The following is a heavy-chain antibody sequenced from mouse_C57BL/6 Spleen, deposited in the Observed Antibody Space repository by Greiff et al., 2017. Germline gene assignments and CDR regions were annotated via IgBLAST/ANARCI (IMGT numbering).Heavy chain of an antibody. CDR2: ISDGGSYT. V-gene: IGHV5-4*03. Sequence: EVKLMESGGGLVKPGGSLKLSCAASGFTFSSYAMSWVRQTPEKRLEWVATISDGGSYTYYPDNVKGRFTISRDNAKNNLYLQMSHLKSEDTAMYYCASMVTTEYYYAMDYWGQGTSVTVSS. CDR1: GFTFSSYA. J-gene: IGHJ4*01. CDR3: ASMVTTEYYYAMDY. D-gene: IGHD2-2*01.